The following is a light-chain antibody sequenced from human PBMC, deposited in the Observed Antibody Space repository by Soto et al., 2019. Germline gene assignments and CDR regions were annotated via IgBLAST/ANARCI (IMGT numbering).Light chain of an antibody. CDR2: GAS. Sequence: EIVLAQSPGTLSLSPGERATLSCRASQSINYLAWYQQKVGQAPRLLIYGASTWATDIPDRFSGSGSGTDFSLTISRLEPEDFAVYYCQHYGSPPTYTFGQGTKVDIK. CDR1: QSINY. V-gene: IGKV3-20*01. J-gene: IGKJ2*01. CDR3: QHYGSPPTYT.